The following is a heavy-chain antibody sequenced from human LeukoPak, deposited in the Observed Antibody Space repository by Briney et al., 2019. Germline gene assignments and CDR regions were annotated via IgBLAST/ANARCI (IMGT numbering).Heavy chain of an antibody. CDR1: GFRFSDFT. J-gene: IGHJ5*02. D-gene: IGHD3-16*01. V-gene: IGHV3-23*01. CDR3: GKEGGA. CDR2: IGGRGGST. Sequence: GGSLRLSCAASGFRFSDFTMTWVRQAPGKGPEWVSAIGGRGGSTYYADSLGGRFTISRDNPQDMVYLQMNSLKVEDTATYYCGKEGGAWGQGTKVTVSS.